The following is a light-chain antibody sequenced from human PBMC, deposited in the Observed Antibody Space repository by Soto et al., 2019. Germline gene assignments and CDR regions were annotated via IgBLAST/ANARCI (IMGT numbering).Light chain of an antibody. Sequence: IVMMQTPATLSMSPGERATLSCRASQSLNRDLAWYQHKPGQSPRLLIFGASIRSPGIPARFSGSGSATEFTLPFGRLQSEDCVFFHCQQYNHWSRTFGQGAKVHI. V-gene: IGKV3-15*01. CDR3: QQYNHWSRT. J-gene: IGKJ1*01. CDR1: QSLNRD. CDR2: GAS.